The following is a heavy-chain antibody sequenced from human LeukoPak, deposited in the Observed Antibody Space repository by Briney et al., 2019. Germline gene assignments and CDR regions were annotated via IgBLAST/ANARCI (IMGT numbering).Heavy chain of an antibody. CDR2: INTNTGNP. Sequence: GASVKVSCKASEYTFTSYAMNWVRQAPGQGLEWMGWINTNTGNPTYAQGFTGRFVFSLDTSVSTAYLQISSLKAEDTAVYYCARGPGRQGYCSGGSCSLPQKHWGQGTLVTVSS. D-gene: IGHD2-15*01. CDR3: ARGPGRQGYCSGGSCSLPQKH. V-gene: IGHV7-4-1*02. J-gene: IGHJ4*02. CDR1: EYTFTSYA.